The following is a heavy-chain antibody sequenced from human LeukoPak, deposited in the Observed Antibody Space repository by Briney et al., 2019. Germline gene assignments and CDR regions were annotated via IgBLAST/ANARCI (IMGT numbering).Heavy chain of an antibody. D-gene: IGHD6-13*01. CDR1: GFTFSSYA. J-gene: IGHJ4*02. CDR3: ARDLYGSSWFSPFDY. V-gene: IGHV3-30-3*01. CDR2: ISYDGSNK. Sequence: PGRSLRLSCAASGFTFSSYAMHWVRQAPGKGLEWVAVISYDGSNKYYADSVKGRFTISRDNSKNTLYLQMNSLRAEDTAVYYCARDLYGSSWFSPFDYWGQGTLVTVSS.